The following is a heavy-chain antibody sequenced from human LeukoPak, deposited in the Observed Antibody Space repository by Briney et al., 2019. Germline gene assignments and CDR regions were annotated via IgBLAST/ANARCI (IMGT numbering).Heavy chain of an antibody. Sequence: SETLSLTCTVSGGSISSYYWSWIRQPPGKGLEWIRYIYTSGSTNYNPSLKSRVTISVDTSKNQFSLKLSSVTAADTAVYYCASSGGMATIGAFDIWGQGTMVTVSS. D-gene: IGHD5-24*01. J-gene: IGHJ3*02. CDR2: IYTSGST. V-gene: IGHV4-4*09. CDR3: ASSGGMATIGAFDI. CDR1: GGSISSYY.